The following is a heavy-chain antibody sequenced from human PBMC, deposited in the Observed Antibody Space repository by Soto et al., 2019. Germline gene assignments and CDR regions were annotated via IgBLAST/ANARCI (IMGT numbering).Heavy chain of an antibody. CDR2: MSYDGTNK. Sequence: GGSLRLSCAASGFTFSSYGMHWVRQALGEGLEWVAVMSYDGTNKYYADSVKGRFAISRDNSKNTLFLQMNSLRADDTAVYYCAKDQASGQGSFDSWGQGTLVTVSS. J-gene: IGHJ4*02. V-gene: IGHV3-30*18. CDR3: AKDQASGQGSFDS. CDR1: GFTFSSYG.